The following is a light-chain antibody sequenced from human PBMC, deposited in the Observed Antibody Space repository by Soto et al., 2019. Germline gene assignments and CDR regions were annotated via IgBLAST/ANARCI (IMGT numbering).Light chain of an antibody. Sequence: EVVMTQSPGTLSVSPGGRATLSCRASRSLTTNLAWYQKKPGQAPRLLIHDASTRATGIPARFSGSGSGTEFTLTISSLQSEDVAVYYCQQYDDWPLTFGQGTRLETK. CDR1: RSLTTN. J-gene: IGKJ5*01. V-gene: IGKV3-15*01. CDR2: DAS. CDR3: QQYDDWPLT.